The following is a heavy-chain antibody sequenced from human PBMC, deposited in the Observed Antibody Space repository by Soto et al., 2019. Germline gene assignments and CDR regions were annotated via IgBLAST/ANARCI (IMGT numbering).Heavy chain of an antibody. CDR3: VRVRGDCSSTSCYLVEFDY. D-gene: IGHD2-2*01. V-gene: IGHV4-30-4*01. CDR1: GGSISSGDYY. J-gene: IGHJ4*02. CDR2: IYYSGST. Sequence: QVQLQESGPGLVKPSQTLSLTCTVSGGSISSGDYYWSWIRQPPGKGLEWIGYIYYSGSTYYNPSLKSRVTISVDTSKNQFSLKLSSVTAADTAVYYCVRVRGDCSSTSCYLVEFDYRGQGTLVTVSS.